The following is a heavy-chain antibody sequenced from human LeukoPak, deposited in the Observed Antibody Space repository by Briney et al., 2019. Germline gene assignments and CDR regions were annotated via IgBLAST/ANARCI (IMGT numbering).Heavy chain of an antibody. V-gene: IGHV3-33*08. CDR3: ARGHYYDSSGYSN. Sequence: GGSLRLSCAASGFTVSSNYMSWVRQAPGKGLEWVAVIWYDGSNKYYADSVKGRFTISRDNSKNTLYLQMNSLRAEDTAVYYCARGHYYDSSGYSNWGQGTLVTVSS. CDR2: IWYDGSNK. D-gene: IGHD3-22*01. J-gene: IGHJ4*02. CDR1: GFTVSSNY.